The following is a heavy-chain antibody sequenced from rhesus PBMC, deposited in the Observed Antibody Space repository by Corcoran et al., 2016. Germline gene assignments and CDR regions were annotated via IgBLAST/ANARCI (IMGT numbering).Heavy chain of an antibody. D-gene: IGHD1-26*01. J-gene: IGHJ3*01. CDR3: ARGHNWNYGAFDF. CDR2: ICGSSGST. V-gene: IGHV4-127*01. Sequence: QVQLQESGPGLVKPSETLSLTCAVSGYSISSGYGWSWFREPPGKGLEWIGYICGSSGSTNYNPSHKSRVTISKEPSKNQFSLKLSSVTAADTAVYYCARGHNWNYGAFDFWGQGLRVTVSS. CDR1: GYSISSGYG.